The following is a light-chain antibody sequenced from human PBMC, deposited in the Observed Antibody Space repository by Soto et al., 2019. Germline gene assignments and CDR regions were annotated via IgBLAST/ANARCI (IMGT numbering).Light chain of an antibody. V-gene: IGKV3-20*01. Sequence: IVLTQSPGTLSLSPGERATLSCRASQRVISSYLAWFQQRPGRAPRLLIYGASKRATDIPDRFTGSGSGTDFALTISRLEPEDFAVYYCQQYFTYPWTFGQGTKVEIK. J-gene: IGKJ1*01. CDR2: GAS. CDR3: QQYFTYPWT. CDR1: QRVISSY.